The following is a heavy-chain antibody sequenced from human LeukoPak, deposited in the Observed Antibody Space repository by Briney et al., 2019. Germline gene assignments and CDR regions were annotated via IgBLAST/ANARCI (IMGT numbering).Heavy chain of an antibody. J-gene: IGHJ4*02. V-gene: IGHV4-34*01. CDR2: INHSGST. D-gene: IGHD2-2*02. CDR3: ARGPDCSSTSCYIAEFNWAFDY. Sequence: SETLSLTCAVYGGSFSGYYWSWIRQPPGKGLEWIGEINHSGSTNYNPSLKSRVTISVDTSKNQFSLKLSSVTAADTAVYYCARGPDCSSTSCYIAEFNWAFDYWGQGTLVTVSS. CDR1: GGSFSGYY.